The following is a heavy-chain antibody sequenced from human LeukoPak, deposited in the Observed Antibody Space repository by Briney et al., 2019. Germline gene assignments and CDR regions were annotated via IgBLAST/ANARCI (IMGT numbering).Heavy chain of an antibody. CDR2: ISGSGGST. CDR1: GFTFSSYA. CDR3: ARLVDTAMVRPFDY. V-gene: IGHV3-23*01. J-gene: IGHJ4*02. D-gene: IGHD5-18*01. Sequence: GGSLRLSCAASGFTFSSYAMSWVRQAPGKGLEWVSAISGSGGSTYYADSVKGRFTISRDNAKNSLYLQMNSLRAEDTAVYYCARLVDTAMVRPFDYWGQGTLVTVSS.